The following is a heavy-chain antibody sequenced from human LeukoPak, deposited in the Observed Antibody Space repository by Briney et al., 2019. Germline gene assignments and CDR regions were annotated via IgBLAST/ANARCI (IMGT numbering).Heavy chain of an antibody. D-gene: IGHD3-22*01. Sequence: GGSLRLSCAASGFTFSSYAMHWVRQAPGKGLEWVAVISYDGSNKYYADSVKGRFTISRDNSKNTLHLQMNSLRAEDTAVYFCVRGGAYYYDSHGWSDYCGQGRLVTVSS. V-gene: IGHV3-30*01. J-gene: IGHJ4*02. CDR3: VRGGAYYYDSHGWSDY. CDR1: GFTFSSYA. CDR2: ISYDGSNK.